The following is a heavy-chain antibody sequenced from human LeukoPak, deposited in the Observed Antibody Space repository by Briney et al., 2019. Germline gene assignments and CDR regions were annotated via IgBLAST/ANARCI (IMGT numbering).Heavy chain of an antibody. J-gene: IGHJ4*02. CDR1: GYTFTSYA. D-gene: IGHD3-10*01. V-gene: IGHV1-3*01. Sequence: ASVKVSCKASGYTFTSYAMHWVRQAPGQRLEWMGWINAGNGNTKYSQKFRGRVTITRDTSASTAYMELSSLRSEDTAVYYCARDQFGELFRDWGQGTLVTVSS. CDR2: INAGNGNT. CDR3: ARDQFGELFRD.